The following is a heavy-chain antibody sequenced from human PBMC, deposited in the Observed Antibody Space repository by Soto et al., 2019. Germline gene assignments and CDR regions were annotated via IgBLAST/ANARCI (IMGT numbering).Heavy chain of an antibody. CDR2: IKQDGSEK. D-gene: IGHD6-19*01. CDR3: ARLYPGSGWPLHYYGMDV. J-gene: IGHJ6*02. CDR1: GFTFSSYW. V-gene: IGHV3-7*01. Sequence: HPGGSLRLSCAASGFTFSSYWMSWVRQAPGKGLEWVANIKQDGSEKYYVDSVKGRFTISRDNAKNSLYLQMNSLRAEDTAVYYCARLYPGSGWPLHYYGMDVWGQGTTVTVSS.